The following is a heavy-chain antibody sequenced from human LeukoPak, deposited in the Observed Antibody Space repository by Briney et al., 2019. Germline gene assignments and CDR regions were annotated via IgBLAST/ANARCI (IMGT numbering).Heavy chain of an antibody. CDR1: GITFSSYG. CDR2: IRFDGSYN. D-gene: IGHD2-2*01. V-gene: IGHV3-30*02. J-gene: IGHJ4*02. Sequence: GGSLRLSCAPSGITFSSYGMSWVRQAPGKGLEWVAFIRFDGSYNYYADSVKGRFTISRDNAKNSLYLQMNSLRAEDTAVYYCARASFKDIVVVPAAIAYWGQGTLVTVSS. CDR3: ARASFKDIVVVPAAIAY.